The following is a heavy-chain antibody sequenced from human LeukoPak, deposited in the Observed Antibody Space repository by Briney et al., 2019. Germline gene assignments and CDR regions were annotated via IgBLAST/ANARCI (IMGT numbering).Heavy chain of an antibody. D-gene: IGHD5-18*01. CDR3: ARGRGYSYGRLDY. CDR1: GGSISSYY. J-gene: IGHJ4*02. V-gene: IGHV4-59*12. CDR2: IYYSGST. Sequence: PSETLSLTCTVSGGSISSYYWNWIRQPPGKGLEWIGYIYYSGSTNYNPSLKSRVTISVDTSKNQFSLKLSSVTAADTAVYYCARGRGYSYGRLDYWGQGTLVTVSS.